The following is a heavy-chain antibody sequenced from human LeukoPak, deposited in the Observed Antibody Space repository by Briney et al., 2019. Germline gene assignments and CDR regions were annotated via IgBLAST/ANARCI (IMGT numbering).Heavy chain of an antibody. J-gene: IGHJ4*02. CDR2: INQDGSEK. CDR1: GFTFSSYW. Sequence: PGGSLRLSCAASGFTFSSYWMSWVRQAPGKGLEWVANINQDGSEKYYVDSVKGRFTISRDNAKNSLYLQMNSLRAEDTAVYYCARDAIFGVTDYWGQGTLVTVSS. CDR3: ARDAIFGVTDY. V-gene: IGHV3-7*01. D-gene: IGHD3-3*01.